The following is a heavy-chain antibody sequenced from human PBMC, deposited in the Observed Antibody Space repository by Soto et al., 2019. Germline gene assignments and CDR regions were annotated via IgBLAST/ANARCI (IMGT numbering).Heavy chain of an antibody. V-gene: IGHV4-39*01. CDR3: APLSVSLSGPYGIHV. CDR2: MFYSGLT. D-gene: IGHD2-15*01. Sequence: GKGLEWIGSMFYSGLTYYNPSLKSRVTLSVDTSKNQFSVRLNSVTAADTAVYYCAPLSVSLSGPYGIHVWGQGTTVTVSS. J-gene: IGHJ6*02.